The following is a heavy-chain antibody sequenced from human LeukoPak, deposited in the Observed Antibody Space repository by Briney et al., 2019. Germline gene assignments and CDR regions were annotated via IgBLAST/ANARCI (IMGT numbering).Heavy chain of an antibody. D-gene: IGHD2-2*01. CDR1: GFTFSSYA. CDR2: ISGSGGST. V-gene: IGHV3-23*01. Sequence: GGSLRLSCAASGFTFSSYAMSWVRQAPGKGLEWVSAISGSGGSTYYAASVKGRFTISRDNSKNTLYLQMNSLRAEDTAVYYCAKDSRVVPAANGGGYYYYGMDVWGKGTTVTVSS. J-gene: IGHJ6*04. CDR3: AKDSRVVPAANGGGYYYYGMDV.